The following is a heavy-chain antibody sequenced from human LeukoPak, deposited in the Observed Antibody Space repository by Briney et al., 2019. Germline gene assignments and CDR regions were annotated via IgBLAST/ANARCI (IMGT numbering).Heavy chain of an antibody. CDR1: GFTFSSYS. D-gene: IGHD2-2*01. CDR3: ARELYCSSTSCFGYYFDY. CDR2: ISSSSSYI. V-gene: IGHV3-21*01. J-gene: IGHJ4*02. Sequence: GGSLRLSCAASGFTFSSYSMNWVRQAPGKGLEWVSSISSSSSYIYYADSVKGRFTISRDNAKNSLYLQMNSLRAEDTAVYYCARELYCSSTSCFGYYFDYRGQGTLVTVSS.